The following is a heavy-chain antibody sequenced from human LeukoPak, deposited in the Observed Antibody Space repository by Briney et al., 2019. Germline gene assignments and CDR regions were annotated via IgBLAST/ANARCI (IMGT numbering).Heavy chain of an antibody. CDR3: ARDTTVTPDY. D-gene: IGHD4-17*01. J-gene: IGHJ4*02. V-gene: IGHV3-7*01. CDR2: IKQDGSEE. Sequence: GSLRLSCAASGLTFSSYWMSWVRQAPGKGLEWVANIKQDGSEEYYVDSVKGRFTISRDNAKNSLYLQMNSLRAEDTAVYYCARDTTVTPDYWGQGTLVTVSS. CDR1: GLTFSSYW.